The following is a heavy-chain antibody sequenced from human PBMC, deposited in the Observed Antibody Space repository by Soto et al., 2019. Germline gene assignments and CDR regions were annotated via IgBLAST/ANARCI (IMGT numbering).Heavy chain of an antibody. J-gene: IGHJ6*03. D-gene: IGHD2-15*01. Sequence: QVPLVQSGAEVKKPGSSVKVSCKASGGTFSSYTISWVRQTPGQGLEWMGRIIPILGIANYAQKFQGRVTITADKSTSTAYMELSSLRSEDTAVYYCAREPVVAANPYYYYYMDVWGKGTTVTVSS. CDR1: GGTFSSYT. V-gene: IGHV1-69*02. CDR2: IIPILGIA. CDR3: AREPVVAANPYYYYYMDV.